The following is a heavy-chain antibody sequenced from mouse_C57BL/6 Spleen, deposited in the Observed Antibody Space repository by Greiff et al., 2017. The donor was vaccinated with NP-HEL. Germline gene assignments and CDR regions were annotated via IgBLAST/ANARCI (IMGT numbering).Heavy chain of an antibody. D-gene: IGHD1-3*01. CDR1: GYSFTSYY. J-gene: IGHJ4*01. V-gene: IGHV1-66*01. Sequence: VQLQQSGPELVKPGASVKISCKASGYSFTSYYIHWVKQRPGQGLEWIGWIYPGSGNTKYNEKFKGKATLTADTSSSTAYMQLSSLTSEDSAVYYYASPSSLYAMDYWGQGTSVTVSS. CDR2: IYPGSGNT. CDR3: ASPSSLYAMDY.